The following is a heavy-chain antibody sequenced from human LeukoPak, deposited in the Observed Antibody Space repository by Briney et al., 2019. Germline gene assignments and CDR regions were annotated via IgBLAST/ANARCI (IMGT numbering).Heavy chain of an antibody. V-gene: IGHV1-69*13. D-gene: IGHD5-12*01. J-gene: IGHJ4*02. CDR1: GGTFSSYA. CDR3: ARSVEWLRDYYFDY. Sequence: SVKVSCKASGGTFSSYATSWVRQAPGQGLEWMGGIIPIFGTANYAQKFQGRVTITADESTSTAYMELSSLRSEDTAVYYCARSVEWLRDYYFDYWGQGTLVTVSS. CDR2: IIPIFGTA.